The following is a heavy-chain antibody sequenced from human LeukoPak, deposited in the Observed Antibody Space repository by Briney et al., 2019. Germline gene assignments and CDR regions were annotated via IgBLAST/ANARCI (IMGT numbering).Heavy chain of an antibody. Sequence: GRSLRLSCAASGFTFSSYAMHWVRQAPGKGLEWVAVISYDGSNKYYADSVKGRFTISRDNSKNTLYLQMNSLRAEDTAVYYCARDHYDSSGYRFDYWGQGTLVTVSS. V-gene: IGHV3-30-3*01. CDR2: ISYDGSNK. CDR3: ARDHYDSSGYRFDY. CDR1: GFTFSSYA. D-gene: IGHD3-22*01. J-gene: IGHJ4*02.